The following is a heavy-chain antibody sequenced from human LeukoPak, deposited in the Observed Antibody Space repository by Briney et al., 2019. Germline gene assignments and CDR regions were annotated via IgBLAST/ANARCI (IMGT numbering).Heavy chain of an antibody. CDR3: ARDFSFLRSNWFDP. CDR2: IKQDGSEK. J-gene: IGHJ5*02. CDR1: GFTFSSYW. D-gene: IGHD5-12*01. V-gene: IGHV3-7*01. Sequence: TGGSLRLSCAASGFTFSSYWMSWVRQAPGKGREWVANIKQDGSEKYYVDSVKGRFTISRDNAKNSLYLQMNSLRAEDTAVYYCARDFSFLRSNWFDPWGQGALVTVSS.